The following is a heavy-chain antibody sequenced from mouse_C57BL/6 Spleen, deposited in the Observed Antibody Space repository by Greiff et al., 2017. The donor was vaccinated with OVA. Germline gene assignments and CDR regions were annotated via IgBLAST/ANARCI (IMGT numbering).Heavy chain of an antibody. J-gene: IGHJ4*01. Sequence: EVQLQQSGAELVRPGASVKLSCTASGFNIKDYYMHWVKQRPEQGLEWIGRIDPEDGDTEYAPKFQGKATMTADTSSNTAYLQLSSLTSADTAVYYCTSDNDSYYAMDYWGQGTSVTVSS. D-gene: IGHD2-4*01. CDR3: TSDNDSYYAMDY. CDR1: GFNIKDYY. V-gene: IGHV14-1*01. CDR2: IDPEDGDT.